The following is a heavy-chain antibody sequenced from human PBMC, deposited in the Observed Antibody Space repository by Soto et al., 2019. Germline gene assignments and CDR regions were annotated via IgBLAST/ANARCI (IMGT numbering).Heavy chain of an antibody. D-gene: IGHD6-25*01. Sequence: PGGSLRLSCAASGFTFSSYGMHWVRQAPGNGLEGVAVICYDGSKKYYGDSVKGRVTISRDNSKKTLYLQMNSPRAEDTAVHYCARERSMEAAVCHCGIHXWGQGTPFSVS. V-gene: IGHV3-33*01. CDR1: GFTFSSYG. CDR2: ICYDGSKK. CDR3: ARERSMEAAVCHCGIHX. J-gene: IGHJ6*02.